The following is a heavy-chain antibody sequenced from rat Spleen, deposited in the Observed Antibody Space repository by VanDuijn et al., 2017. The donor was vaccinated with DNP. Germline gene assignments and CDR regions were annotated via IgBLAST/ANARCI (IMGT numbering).Heavy chain of an antibody. Sequence: EVKLVESGGGLVQPGRSLKLSCAASGFNFNDYWMGWVRQAPGKGLEWIGQINKDSSTINYIPSLKEKITISRDNGQNTLYLQMSKLGSEDTAIYYGVREDKGVDAWGQGASVTVSS. D-gene: IGHD2-2*01. CDR3: VREDKGVDA. V-gene: IGHV4-2*01. CDR2: INKDSSTI. CDR1: GFNFNDYW. J-gene: IGHJ4*01.